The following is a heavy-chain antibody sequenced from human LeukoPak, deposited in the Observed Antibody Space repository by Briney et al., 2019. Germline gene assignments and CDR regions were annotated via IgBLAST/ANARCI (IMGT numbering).Heavy chain of an antibody. Sequence: SDTLSLTCTVSGGSISSYYWSWIRQPPGQRLEWIGYIYYSGSTNYNPSLKSRVTMSLDTSKNQFSLKLSSVTAADTAVYYCTRTSASTAIDYWGQGTLVTVSS. J-gene: IGHJ4*02. CDR3: TRTSASTAIDY. CDR2: IYYSGST. V-gene: IGHV4-59*07. D-gene: IGHD4-17*01. CDR1: GGSISSYY.